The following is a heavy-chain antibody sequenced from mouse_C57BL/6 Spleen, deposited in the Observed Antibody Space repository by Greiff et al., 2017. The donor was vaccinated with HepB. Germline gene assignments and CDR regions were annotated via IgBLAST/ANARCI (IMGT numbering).Heavy chain of an antibody. Sequence: EVKLMESGGGLVKPGGSLKLSCAASGFTFSSYAMSWVRQTPEKRLEWVATISDGGSYTYYPDNVKGRFTISRDNAKNNLYLQMSHLKSEDTAMYYCARDRPSTMVTRNAMDYWGQGTSVTVSS. V-gene: IGHV5-4*01. J-gene: IGHJ4*01. CDR1: GFTFSSYA. D-gene: IGHD2-1*01. CDR2: ISDGGSYT. CDR3: ARDRPSTMVTRNAMDY.